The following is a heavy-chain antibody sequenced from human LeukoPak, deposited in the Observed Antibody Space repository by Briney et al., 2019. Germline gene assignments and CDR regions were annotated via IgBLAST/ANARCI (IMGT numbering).Heavy chain of an antibody. J-gene: IGHJ4*02. CDR2: INAGNGNT. V-gene: IGHV1-3*01. CDR3: ARDSGATMYYFDY. CDR1: GYTFTSYA. D-gene: IGHD1-26*01. Sequence: GASVKVSCKASGYTFTSYAMHWVRQAPGQRLGWMGWINAGNGNTKYSQKIQGRVTITRDTSASTAYMELSSLRSEDTAVYYCARDSGATMYYFDYWGQGTLVTVSS.